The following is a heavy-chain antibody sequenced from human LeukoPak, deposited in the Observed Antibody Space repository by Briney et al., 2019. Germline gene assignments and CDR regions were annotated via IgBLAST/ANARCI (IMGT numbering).Heavy chain of an antibody. J-gene: IGHJ6*04. CDR1: GGSISSYH. D-gene: IGHD3-9*01. CDR2: IYYNGTT. CDR3: ARDAVLTGYRSRYGMDV. Sequence: SETLPLICTVSGGSISSYHWSWIRHPPGEGLVESGYIYYNGTTKYNPSLKSRVTKSVDTSKDQFSLKLSSVTAADTAVYYCARDAVLTGYRSRYGMDVWGKGTTVTVSS. V-gene: IGHV4-59*01.